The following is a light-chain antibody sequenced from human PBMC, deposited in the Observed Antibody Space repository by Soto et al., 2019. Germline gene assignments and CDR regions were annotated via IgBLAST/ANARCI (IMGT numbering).Light chain of an antibody. CDR2: KAT. CDR1: QSISPW. CDR3: QHYKTYSRS. J-gene: IGKJ1*01. Sequence: DIQMTQSPSTLSASVGDRVTMTCRASQSISPWLAWYQQNPGKAPNLLIYKATFLASGVPSRFSGSGSGTEFTLPISSLQPDDFATYYCQHYKTYSRSFGQGTKVEIK. V-gene: IGKV1-5*03.